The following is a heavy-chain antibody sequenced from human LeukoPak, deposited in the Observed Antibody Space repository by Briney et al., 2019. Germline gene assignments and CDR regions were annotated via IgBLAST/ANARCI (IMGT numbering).Heavy chain of an antibody. D-gene: IGHD2-15*01. V-gene: IGHV7-4-1*02. CDR3: ARVRHCSGGSCYDY. J-gene: IGHJ4*02. CDR1: GYTFTSYA. Sequence: VASVKVFCKASGYTFTSYAMNWVRQAPGQGLEWMGWINTNTGNPAYAQGFTGRFVFSLDTSVSTAYLQISSLKAEDTAVYYCARVRHCSGGSCYDYWGQGTLVTVSS. CDR2: INTNTGNP.